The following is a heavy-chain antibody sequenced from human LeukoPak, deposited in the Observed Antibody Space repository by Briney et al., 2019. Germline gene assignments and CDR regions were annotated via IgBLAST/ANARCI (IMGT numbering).Heavy chain of an antibody. V-gene: IGHV3-23*01. CDR2: ISGSGGST. CDR1: GFTFSGYV. D-gene: IGHD3-22*01. Sequence: GGSLRLSCAASGFTFSGYVMTWVRQPPGKGLQWVADISGSGGSTYYADSVKGRFTISRDNAKNSLYLQMNSLRAEDTAVYYCASARTYYYDSSGYPLDYWGQGTLVTVSS. CDR3: ASARTYYYDSSGYPLDY. J-gene: IGHJ4*02.